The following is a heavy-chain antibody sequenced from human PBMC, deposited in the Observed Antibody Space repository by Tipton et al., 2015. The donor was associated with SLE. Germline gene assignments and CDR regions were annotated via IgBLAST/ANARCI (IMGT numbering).Heavy chain of an antibody. J-gene: IGHJ6*02. D-gene: IGHD6-13*01. V-gene: IGHV4-34*01. Sequence: TLSLTCVVHGGSFSGYYWSWIRQSPGKGLEWIGEINHGRSTGYNPSLKSRVTMSIDTAKRQFSLNLTSVTAADTAVYYCARDGGQRVISGTYDFYYYGLDVWGQGTTVTVSS. CDR2: INHGRST. CDR3: ARDGGQRVISGTYDFYYYGLDV. CDR1: GGSFSGYY.